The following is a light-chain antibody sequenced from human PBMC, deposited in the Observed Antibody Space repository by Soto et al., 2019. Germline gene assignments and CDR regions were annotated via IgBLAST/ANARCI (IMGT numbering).Light chain of an antibody. CDR3: RQRSNWSIT. J-gene: IGKJ5*01. Sequence: EVVMTQSPANLSVSPGVGATLSCWASQPVSDKLAWYQQKPGQAPRLLIYGASTRATGIPARFSGSGSGTDFTLTISSLEPEDFAVYYCRQRSNWSITFGQGTRLEI. CDR1: QPVSDK. V-gene: IGKV3-11*01. CDR2: GAS.